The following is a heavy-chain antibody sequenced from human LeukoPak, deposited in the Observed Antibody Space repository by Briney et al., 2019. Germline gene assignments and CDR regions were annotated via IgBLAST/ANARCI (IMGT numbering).Heavy chain of an antibody. D-gene: IGHD6-19*01. CDR2: IYCSGST. V-gene: IGHV4-61*01. Sequence: PSETLSLTCTVSGGSISSSSYYWSWIRQPPGKGLEWIGYIYCSGSTNYNPSLKSRVTISVDTSKNQFSLKLSSVTAADTAVYYCARCHSSGWYDHYYYYMDVWGKGTTVTISS. CDR3: ARCHSSGWYDHYYYYMDV. J-gene: IGHJ6*03. CDR1: GGSISSSSYY.